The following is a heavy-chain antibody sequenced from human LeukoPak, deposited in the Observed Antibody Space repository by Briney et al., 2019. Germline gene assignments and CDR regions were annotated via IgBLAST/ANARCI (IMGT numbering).Heavy chain of an antibody. CDR3: ARAGITGTSWFDP. V-gene: IGHV1-2*02. CDR2: INPNSGGT. CDR1: GYTFTGYY. D-gene: IGHD1-7*01. J-gene: IGHJ5*02. Sequence: ASVKVSCKASGYTFTGYYMHWVRQAPGQGLEWMGWINPNSGGTNYAQKFQGRVTMTRDTSISTAYMELGRLRSDDTAVYYCARAGITGTSWFDPWGQGTLVTVSS.